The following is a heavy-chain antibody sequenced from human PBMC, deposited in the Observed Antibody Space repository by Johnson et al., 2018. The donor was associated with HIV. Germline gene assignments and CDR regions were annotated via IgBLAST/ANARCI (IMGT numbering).Heavy chain of an antibody. CDR1: GFTFSGYA. CDR2: IYYDGSNK. Sequence: VQLVESGGGVVQPGRSLRLSCAASGFTFSGYAMHWVRQAPGKGLEWVAVIYYDGSNKYYADSVKGRFTISRDNSKNTLYLQMNSLRAEDTAVYYCARDGSQLADAFDIWGQGTMVTVSS. CDR3: ARDGSQLADAFDI. D-gene: IGHD5-18*01. J-gene: IGHJ3*02. V-gene: IGHV3-30*03.